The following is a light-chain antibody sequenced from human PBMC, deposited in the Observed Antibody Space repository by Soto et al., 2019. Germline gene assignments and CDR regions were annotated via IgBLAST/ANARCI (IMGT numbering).Light chain of an antibody. CDR2: DAS. V-gene: IGKV1-5*01. J-gene: IGKJ1*01. CDR1: RSISDW. CDR3: LQYDNHSWT. Sequence: DIQMTQSPSTLSQSVGDRVTITCRASRSISDWLAWYQQKPGKAPKLLIFDASSLKSGVPSRFSGSESGTEFTLTISSLQPDHGATYYCLQYDNHSWTFDQGAKVDIK.